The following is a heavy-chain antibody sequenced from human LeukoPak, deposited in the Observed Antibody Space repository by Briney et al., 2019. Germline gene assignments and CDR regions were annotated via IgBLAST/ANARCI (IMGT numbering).Heavy chain of an antibody. CDR2: VYHSGGT. V-gene: IGHV4-59*01. CDR1: GGSISGYY. Sequence: SETLSLTCTVSGGSISGYYWTWIRQPPGKGLEWIRYVYHSGGTSYNPSLKSRVTITVDTSKNQFTLKLTSVTAADTAAYYCARVNDGYASGGDWFDPWGQGTLVTVSS. CDR3: ARVNDGYASGGDWFDP. D-gene: IGHD3-10*01. J-gene: IGHJ5*02.